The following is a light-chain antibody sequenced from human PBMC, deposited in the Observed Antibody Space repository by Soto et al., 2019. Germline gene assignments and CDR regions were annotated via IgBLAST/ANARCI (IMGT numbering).Light chain of an antibody. Sequence: GRATPSCRASQSVSSNYLAWYQQNPGQAPRLLIYGASSRATGIPDRFSGSGSGTDFTLTISRLEPEDFAVYYCQQYGSSGTFGQGTKVDIK. CDR1: QSVSSNY. J-gene: IGKJ1*01. CDR2: GAS. V-gene: IGKV3-20*01. CDR3: QQYGSSGT.